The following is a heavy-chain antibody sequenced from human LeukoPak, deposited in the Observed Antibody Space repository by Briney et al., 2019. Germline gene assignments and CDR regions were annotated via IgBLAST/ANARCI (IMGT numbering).Heavy chain of an antibody. D-gene: IGHD3-22*01. CDR3: ARGGYYSAWAEDY. CDR1: GFTFSNYW. J-gene: IGHJ4*02. Sequence: GGSLRLSCAPSGFTFSNYWMGWVRQAPGRGLEWVANINEDGSEKYYVDSVKGRFTISRDNGKNSLYLQINSLRAEDTAVFYCARGGYYSAWAEDYWGQGTLVTVSS. V-gene: IGHV3-7*01. CDR2: INEDGSEK.